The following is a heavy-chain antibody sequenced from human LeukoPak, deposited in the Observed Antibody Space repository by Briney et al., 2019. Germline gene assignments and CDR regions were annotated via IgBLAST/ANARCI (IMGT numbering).Heavy chain of an antibody. CDR1: GYTFTSYY. CDR2: INPSGGST. D-gene: IGHD4-17*01. V-gene: IGHV1-46*01. CDR3: ARGGEGSYGDYAEVWFDP. J-gene: IGHJ5*02. Sequence: GPSVKVSCKASGYTFTSYYMHWVRQAPGQGLEWMGIINPSGGSTSYAQKFQGRVTMTRDTSTSTVYMELSSLRSEDTAVYYCARGGEGSYGDYAEVWFDPWGQGTLVTVSS.